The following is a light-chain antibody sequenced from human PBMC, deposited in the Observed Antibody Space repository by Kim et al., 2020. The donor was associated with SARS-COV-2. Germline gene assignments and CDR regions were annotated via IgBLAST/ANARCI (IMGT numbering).Light chain of an antibody. Sequence: SYELTQPPSVSVSPGQTASITCSGDKLGDKYACWYQQKQGQSPVVVIYQDSKRPSGIPERFSGSNSGNTATLTISGTQAMDEADYYCQTWDSSTGVFGGGTKLTVL. J-gene: IGLJ3*02. CDR1: KLGDKY. CDR2: QDS. V-gene: IGLV3-1*01. CDR3: QTWDSSTGV.